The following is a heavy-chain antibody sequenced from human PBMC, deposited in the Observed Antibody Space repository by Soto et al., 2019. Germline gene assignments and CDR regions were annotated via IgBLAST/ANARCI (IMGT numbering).Heavy chain of an antibody. D-gene: IGHD2-2*01. J-gene: IGHJ3*02. CDR3: TTERCTGTNCYVKNAFDS. V-gene: IGHV3-15*01. Sequence: RLSCAASGFTFNDAWMTWVRQAPGKGLEWVGRIKTKTDGGTTDYAAPVKGRFTISRDDSKNTVYLQMNSLKIEDTGVYYCTTERCTGTNCYVKNAFDSWGQGTMVTVSS. CDR2: IKTKTDGGTT. CDR1: GFTFNDAW.